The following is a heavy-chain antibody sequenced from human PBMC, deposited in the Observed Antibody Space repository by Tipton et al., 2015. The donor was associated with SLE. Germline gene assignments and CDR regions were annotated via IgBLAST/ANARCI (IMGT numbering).Heavy chain of an antibody. CDR1: GFAFSSYS. Sequence: SLRLSCSASGFAFSSYSMNWVRQAPGKGLEWLSYISSLSRTIYYADSVKGRFTISRDNAENSLYLHMTSLRVEDTAVYYCARDTSDSPMVTGWGRGPLVTVSS. CDR3: ARDTSDSPMVTG. J-gene: IGHJ4*02. D-gene: IGHD4/OR15-4a*01. CDR2: ISSLSRTI. V-gene: IGHV3-48*01.